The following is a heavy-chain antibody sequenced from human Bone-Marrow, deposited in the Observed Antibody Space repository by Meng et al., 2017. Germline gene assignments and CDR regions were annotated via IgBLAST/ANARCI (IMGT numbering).Heavy chain of an antibody. J-gene: IGHJ4*02. Sequence: ASVKVSCKASGYTFTSYYMHWVRQAPGQGLEWMGIINPSGGSTSYAQKFQGRVTMTRDTSTSTVYMELSSLRAEDTAVYYCAENGTFAAIARTYDYWGQGTLVTVSS. CDR3: AENGTFAAIARTYDY. CDR1: GYTFTSYY. V-gene: IGHV1-46*01. CDR2: INPSGGST. D-gene: IGHD2-2*01.